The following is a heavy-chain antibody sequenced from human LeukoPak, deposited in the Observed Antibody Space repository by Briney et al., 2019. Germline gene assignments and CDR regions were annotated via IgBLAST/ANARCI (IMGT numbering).Heavy chain of an antibody. D-gene: IGHD1-26*01. V-gene: IGHV1-69*04. CDR2: IIPILGIA. CDR1: GGTFSSYA. J-gene: IGHJ4*02. CDR3: ATSPLNPPSGSPDSSYFDY. Sequence: SVKVSCKASGGTFSSYAISWVRQAPGQGLEWMGRIIPILGIANYAQKFQGRVTITADKSTSTAYMELSRLRSEDTAVYYCATSPLNPPSGSPDSSYFDYWGQGTLVTVSS.